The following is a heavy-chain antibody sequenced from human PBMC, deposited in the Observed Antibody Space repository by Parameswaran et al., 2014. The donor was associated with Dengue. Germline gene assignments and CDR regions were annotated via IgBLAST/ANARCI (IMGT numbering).Heavy chain of an antibody. V-gene: IGHV3-21*01. D-gene: IGHD3-22*01. Sequence: KWIRQPPGKGLEWVSSISSRSTYIYYAESVKGRFTISRDNAKNSLFLQMNDLRAEDSAIYYCARVNYDASGYYHFFDNWGPGTLVT. CDR3: ARVNYDASGYYHFFDN. CDR2: ISSRSTYI. J-gene: IGHJ4*02.